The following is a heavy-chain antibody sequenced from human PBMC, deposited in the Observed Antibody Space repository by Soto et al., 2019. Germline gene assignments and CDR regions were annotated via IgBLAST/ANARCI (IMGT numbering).Heavy chain of an antibody. CDR3: ARGVELLLRYSFDN. CDR2: IHHSGST. Sequence: QVQLQQWGAGLLKPSETLSLTCAVYGGSFSGYYWSWIRQSPGKGLEWIGEIHHSGSTNYNPSLKCRVTISVDTTTDRCSLTRKSVTAPDTAVYYCARGVELLLRYSFDNWGQGTLVTVSS. CDR1: GGSFSGYY. D-gene: IGHD1-26*01. V-gene: IGHV4-34*01. J-gene: IGHJ4*02.